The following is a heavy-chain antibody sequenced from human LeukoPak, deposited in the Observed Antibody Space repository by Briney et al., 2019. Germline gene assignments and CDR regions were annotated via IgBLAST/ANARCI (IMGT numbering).Heavy chain of an antibody. CDR2: INPNSGGT. CDR3: ARDNFDFWSGYYTPFGY. CDR1: GYTFTGYY. Sequence: ASVKVSCKASGYTFTGYYMHWVRQAPGQGLEWMGRINPNSGGTNYAQKFQGRVTMTRDTSISTAYMELSRLRSDDTAVYYCARDNFDFWSGYYTPFGYWGQGTLVTVSS. V-gene: IGHV1-2*06. J-gene: IGHJ4*02. D-gene: IGHD3-3*01.